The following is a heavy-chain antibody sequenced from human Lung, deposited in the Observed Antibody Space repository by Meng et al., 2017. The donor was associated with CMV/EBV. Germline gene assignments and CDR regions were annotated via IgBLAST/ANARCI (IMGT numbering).Heavy chain of an antibody. V-gene: IGHV4-4*03. CDR1: GYPITSHDW. Sequence: QGEVLVPGPAAVQPPESLALTCSVSGYPITSHDWCAWLRPPPMKWLEWIGEIPHGGSNAYNPSPKSRVSLSIDKSKTLFPLKLTSVTAADTAGYHCLRRSGCSVWGQGTLVTVSS. J-gene: IGHJ4*02. D-gene: IGHD3-10*02. CDR2: IPHGGSN. CDR3: LRRSGCSV.